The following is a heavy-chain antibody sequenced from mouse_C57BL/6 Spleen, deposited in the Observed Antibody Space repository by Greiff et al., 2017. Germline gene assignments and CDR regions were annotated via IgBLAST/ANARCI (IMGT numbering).Heavy chain of an antibody. J-gene: IGHJ3*01. CDR1: GYTFTGYW. V-gene: IGHV1-9*01. CDR3: ARRAGEVTTENWFAY. Sequence: QVQLQQSGAELMKPGASVKLSCKATGYTFTGYWIEWVKQRPGHGLEWIGEILPGSGSTNYNEKFKGKATFTADTSSNTAYMQLSSLTTEDSAIYDCARRAGEVTTENWFAYWGKGTLVTVSS. CDR2: ILPGSGST. D-gene: IGHD2-2*01.